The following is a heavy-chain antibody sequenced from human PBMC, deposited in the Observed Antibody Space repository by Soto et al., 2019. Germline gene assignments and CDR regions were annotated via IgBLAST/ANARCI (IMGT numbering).Heavy chain of an antibody. J-gene: IGHJ3*01. CDR2: ISAFNGYT. CDR3: ARGRGVVIPAGTPDAFDV. V-gene: IGHV1-18*01. CDR1: GYIFNKYG. Sequence: ASVKVSCKASGYIFNKYGFNWVRQAPGQGLEWMGRISAFNGYTNFAQKFQGRVTLTTDTSTNTAYMELSSLRSDDTAIYYCARGRGVVIPAGTPDAFDVWGQETMLTVSS. D-gene: IGHD2-21*01.